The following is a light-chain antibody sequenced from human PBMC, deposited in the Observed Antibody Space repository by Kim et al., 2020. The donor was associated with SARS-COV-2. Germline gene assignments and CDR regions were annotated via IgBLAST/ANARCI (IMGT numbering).Light chain of an antibody. J-gene: IGLJ2*01. CDR1: SSNIGAGYD. V-gene: IGLV1-40*01. CDR2: GNS. Sequence: VTISCPGSSSNIGAGYDVHWYKQLPGTAPKLLIYGNSNRPSGVPDRFSGSKSGTSASLAITGLQAEDEADYYCQSYDSSLSGYVVFGGGTQLTVL. CDR3: QSYDSSLSGYVV.